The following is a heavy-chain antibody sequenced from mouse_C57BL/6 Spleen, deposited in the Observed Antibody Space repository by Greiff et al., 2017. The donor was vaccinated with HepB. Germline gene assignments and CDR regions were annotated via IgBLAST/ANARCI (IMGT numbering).Heavy chain of an antibody. Sequence: QVHVKQPGAELVMPGASVKLSCKASGYTFTSYWMHWVKQRPGQGLEWIGEIDPSDSYTNYNQKFKGKSTLTVDKSSSTAYMQLSSLTSEDSAVYYCARDPSYGNGYWGQGTTLTVSS. D-gene: IGHD2-10*01. V-gene: IGHV1-69*01. CDR1: GYTFTSYW. J-gene: IGHJ2*01. CDR3: ARDPSYGNGY. CDR2: IDPSDSYT.